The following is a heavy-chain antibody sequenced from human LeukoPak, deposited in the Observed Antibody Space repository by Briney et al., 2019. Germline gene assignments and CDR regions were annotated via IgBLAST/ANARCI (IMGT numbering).Heavy chain of an antibody. CDR3: ARDTYGDYVFDY. CDR1: GFTFSRYS. J-gene: IGHJ4*02. CDR2: ISSGNSYI. D-gene: IGHD4-17*01. Sequence: PGGSLRLSCAASGFTFSRYSMNWVRQAPGKGLEWVSYISSGNSYIYYADSVKGRFTISRDNAKNSLYLQMNSLRADDTAVYYCARDTYGDYVFDYWGQGTLVTASS. V-gene: IGHV3-21*01.